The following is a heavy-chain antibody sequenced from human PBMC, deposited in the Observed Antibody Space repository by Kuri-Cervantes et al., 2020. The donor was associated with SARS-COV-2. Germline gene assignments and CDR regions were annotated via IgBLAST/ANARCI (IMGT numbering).Heavy chain of an antibody. CDR1: GYPISSGYY. CDR2: IYHSGST. D-gene: IGHD6-19*01. Sequence: ETLSLTCTVSGYPISSGYYWGWIRQPPGKGLEWIGSIYHSGSTYYNPSLKSRVTISVDTSKNQFSLKLSSVTAADTAVYYCARAGIGAVAGNFDYWGQGTLVTVSS. CDR3: ARAGIGAVAGNFDY. J-gene: IGHJ4*02. V-gene: IGHV4-38-2*02.